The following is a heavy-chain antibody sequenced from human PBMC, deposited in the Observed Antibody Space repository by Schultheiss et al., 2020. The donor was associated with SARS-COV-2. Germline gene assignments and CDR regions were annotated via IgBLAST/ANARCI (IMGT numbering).Heavy chain of an antibody. CDR2: IYYSGST. CDR1: GGSISSYY. Sequence: SQTLSLTCTVSGGSISSYYWSWIRQPPGKGLEWIGYIYYSGSTNYNPSLKSRVTISVDKSKNQFSLKLSSVTAADTAVYYCARVAAYDYVWGSYQELYWYFDLWGRGTLVTVSS. CDR3: ARVAAYDYVWGSYQELYWYFDL. V-gene: IGHV4-59*12. J-gene: IGHJ2*01. D-gene: IGHD3-16*02.